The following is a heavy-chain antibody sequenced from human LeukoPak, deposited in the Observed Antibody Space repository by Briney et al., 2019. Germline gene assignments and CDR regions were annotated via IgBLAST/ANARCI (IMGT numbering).Heavy chain of an antibody. J-gene: IGHJ4*02. CDR3: ARDHSITMVRGLFDY. CDR2: ISSSSSYI. V-gene: IGHV3-21*01. D-gene: IGHD3-10*01. Sequence: PGGSLRLSCAASRFTFSTYSMNWVRQAPGKGLEWVSSISSSSSYIYYADSVKGRFTISRDNAKNSLYLQMNSLRAEDTAVYYCARDHSITMVRGLFDYWGQGTLVTVSS. CDR1: RFTFSTYS.